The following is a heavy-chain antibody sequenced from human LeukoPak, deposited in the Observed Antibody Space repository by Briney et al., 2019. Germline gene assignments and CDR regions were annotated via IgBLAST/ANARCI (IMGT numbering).Heavy chain of an antibody. CDR2: ISYDGSNK. CDR1: GFTFSSYA. V-gene: IGHV3-30-3*01. J-gene: IGHJ4*02. D-gene: IGHD6-19*01. CDR3: ARAGYSSDIDY. Sequence: GGSLRLSCAASGFTFSSYAMHWVRQAPGKGLEWVAVISYDGSNKYYADSVKGRFTISRDNSKNTLYLQMNSQRAEDTAVYYCARAGYSSDIDYWGQGTLVTVSS.